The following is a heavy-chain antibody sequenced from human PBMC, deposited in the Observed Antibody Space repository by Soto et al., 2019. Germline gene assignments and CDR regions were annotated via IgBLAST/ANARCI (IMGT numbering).Heavy chain of an antibody. V-gene: IGHV3-30*18. D-gene: IGHD1-26*01. CDR3: AKVEERWDLTLHYDS. CDR1: GFTFSSYA. CDR2: ISYDGPNQ. J-gene: IGHJ4*02. Sequence: GGSLRLSCAAYGFTFSSYAKHWVRQAQGKGLEWVAAISYDGPNQYYGDSVKGRFTISRDNSRNMLYLQMDSLRDEDTALYYCAKVEERWDLTLHYDSWGQGTLVTVSS.